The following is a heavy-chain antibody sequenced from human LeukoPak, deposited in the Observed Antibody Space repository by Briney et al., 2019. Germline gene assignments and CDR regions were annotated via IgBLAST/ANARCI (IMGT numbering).Heavy chain of an antibody. D-gene: IGHD6-19*01. V-gene: IGHV3-33*01. J-gene: IGHJ4*02. CDR3: ARATGGSGWITYFDY. CDR2: IWYDGSNK. CDR1: GFTFSSYG. Sequence: GGSLRLSCAASGFTFSSYGMHWVRQAPGKGLEWVAVIWYDGSNKYYADSVKGRFTTSRDNSKNTLYLQMNSLRAEDTAVYYCARATGGSGWITYFDYWGQGTLVTVSS.